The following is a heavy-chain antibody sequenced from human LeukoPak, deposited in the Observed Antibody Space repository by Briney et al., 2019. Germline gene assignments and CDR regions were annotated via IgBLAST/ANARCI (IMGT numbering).Heavy chain of an antibody. V-gene: IGHV4-59*01. D-gene: IGHD3-22*01. CDR2: IYYSGST. Sequence: SETLSLTCTVSGGSISSYYWSWIRQPPGKGLEWIGYIYYSGSTNYNPSLKSRVTISVDTSKNQFSLKLSSVTAADTAVYYCAKDLPRTYYDSSGYSFDHWGQGTLVTVSS. J-gene: IGHJ4*02. CDR1: GGSISSYY. CDR3: AKDLPRTYYDSSGYSFDH.